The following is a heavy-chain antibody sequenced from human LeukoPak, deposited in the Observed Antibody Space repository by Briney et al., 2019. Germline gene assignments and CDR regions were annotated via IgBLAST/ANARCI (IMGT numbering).Heavy chain of an antibody. CDR2: IYYSGST. D-gene: IGHD2-21*02. CDR1: GGSFSGYF. Sequence: SETLSLTCAVYGGSFSGYFWSWIRQPPGKGLEWIGYIYYSGSTNYNPSLKSRVTISVDTSKNQFSLKLSSVTAADTAVYYCAREAYCGGDCYSGFDYWGQGTLVTVSS. V-gene: IGHV4-59*01. CDR3: AREAYCGGDCYSGFDY. J-gene: IGHJ4*02.